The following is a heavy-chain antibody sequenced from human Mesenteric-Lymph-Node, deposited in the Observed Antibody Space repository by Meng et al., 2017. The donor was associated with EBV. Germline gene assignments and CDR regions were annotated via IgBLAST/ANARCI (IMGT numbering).Heavy chain of an antibody. V-gene: IGHV4-4*02. J-gene: IGHJ4*02. CDR3: ARSGYCSTTSCYPFDY. D-gene: IGHD2-2*01. CDR1: GGSISSSNG. CDR2: IYHSGNT. Sequence: GQLKGSRPGLVKPSGTLSLTCALSGGSISSSNGWSWVRQTPGKGLEWIGEIYHSGNTNYNPSLGGRAAISLDKSKNQYSLRLSSVTAADTAVYYCARSGYCSTTSCYPFDYWGQGILVTVSS.